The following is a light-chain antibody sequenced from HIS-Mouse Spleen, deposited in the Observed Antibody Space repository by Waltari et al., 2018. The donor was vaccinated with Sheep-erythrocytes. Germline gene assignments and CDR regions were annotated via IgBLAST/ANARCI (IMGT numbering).Light chain of an antibody. CDR2: EGS. CDR3: CSYAGSSTPWV. CDR1: SSDVGGYNY. Sequence: QSALTQPRSVSGSPGQSVTISCTGTSSDVGGYNYVSWYQQHPGKAPKLMIYEGSKRAAGVANRFSGSKSGITASLTISGLQAEDEADYYCCSYAGSSTPWVFGGGTKLTVL. V-gene: IGLV2-11*01. J-gene: IGLJ3*02.